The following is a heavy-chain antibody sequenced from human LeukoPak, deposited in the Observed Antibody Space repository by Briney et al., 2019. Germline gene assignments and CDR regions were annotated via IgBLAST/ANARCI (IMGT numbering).Heavy chain of an antibody. CDR3: VTDRARLFWYFDL. CDR2: SDPEDGET. J-gene: IGHJ2*01. Sequence: ASVKVSCKVSGSTLSDLSIHWVRQAPGKGLEYVGGSDPEDGETFHAQNFQGRVPMTEDTSIDTAYMELSSLRSEDTAVYYCVTDRARLFWYFDLWGRGTLVTVSS. D-gene: IGHD2-21*02. V-gene: IGHV1-24*01. CDR1: GSTLSDLS.